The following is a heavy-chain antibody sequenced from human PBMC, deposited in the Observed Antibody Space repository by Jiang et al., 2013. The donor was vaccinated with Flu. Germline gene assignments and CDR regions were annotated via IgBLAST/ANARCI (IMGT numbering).Heavy chain of an antibody. CDR3: ARGSYRPYDSSGYSRYFDL. J-gene: IGHJ2*01. V-gene: IGHV3-33*01. Sequence: VLLLESGGGVVQPGRSLRLSCAASGFTFSSYGMHWVRQAPGKGLEWVAVIWYDGSNKYYADSVKGRFTISRDNSKNTLYLQMNSLRAEDTAVYYCARGSYRPYDSSGYSRYFDLWGRGTLVTVSS. D-gene: IGHD3-22*01. CDR2: IWYDGSNK. CDR1: GFTFSSYG.